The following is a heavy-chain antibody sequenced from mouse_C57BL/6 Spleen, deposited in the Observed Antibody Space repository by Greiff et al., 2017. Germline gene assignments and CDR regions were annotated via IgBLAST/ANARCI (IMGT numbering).Heavy chain of an antibody. CDR3: ARTGNYAMDY. V-gene: IGHV1-54*01. Sequence: VQLQQSGAELVRPGTSVKVSCKASGYAFTNYLIEWVKQRPGQGLEWIGVINPGSGGTNYNEKFKGKATLTADKSSSTAYMQLSSLTSADSAVYFCARTGNYAMDYWGQGTSVTVSS. J-gene: IGHJ4*01. CDR2: INPGSGGT. CDR1: GYAFTNYL.